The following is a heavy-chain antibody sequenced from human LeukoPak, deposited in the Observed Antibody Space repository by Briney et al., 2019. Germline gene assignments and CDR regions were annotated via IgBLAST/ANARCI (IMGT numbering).Heavy chain of an antibody. CDR3: AREDYSNSAFDI. CDR1: VGIFTGYY. J-gene: IGHJ3*02. V-gene: IGHV4-34*01. Sequence: SETVCLTCAVYVGIFTGYYCGWIRHPPWKGLEWIGEINHSGSTNYNPSLKSRVTISVDTSKNQFSLKLSSVAAADTAAYYCAREDYSNSAFDIWGQGTMVTVSS. CDR2: INHSGST. D-gene: IGHD4-11*01.